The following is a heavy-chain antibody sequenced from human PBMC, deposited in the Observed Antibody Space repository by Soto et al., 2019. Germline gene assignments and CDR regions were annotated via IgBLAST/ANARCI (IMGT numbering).Heavy chain of an antibody. CDR1: GFSFSSYW. J-gene: IGHJ4*02. CDR2: VNEDGTEK. CDR3: RHTWV. V-gene: IGHV3-7*01. D-gene: IGHD1-26*01. Sequence: EVQMVESGGGLVQPGGSLRLSCAASGFSFSSYWMYWVRQAPGKGLEWVANVNEDGTEKNYVDSVKGRFTITRDNAKNSLYLRMNSLRAEDTAAYYFRHTWVGGQGTLVTVSS.